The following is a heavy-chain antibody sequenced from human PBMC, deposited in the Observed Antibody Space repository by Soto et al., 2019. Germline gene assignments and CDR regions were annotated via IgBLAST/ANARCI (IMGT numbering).Heavy chain of an antibody. J-gene: IGHJ4*02. V-gene: IGHV3-33*01. CDR2: IWYDGSNK. Sequence: QVQLVESGGGVVQPGRSLRLSCAASGFTFSSYGMHWVRQAPGKGLEWVAVIWYDGSNKYYADSVKSRFTISRDNSKNTLYLQMNRLRAEDTAVYYCARWGIAAGDYWGQGTLVTVYS. CDR3: ARWGIAAGDY. CDR1: GFTFSSYG. D-gene: IGHD6-13*01.